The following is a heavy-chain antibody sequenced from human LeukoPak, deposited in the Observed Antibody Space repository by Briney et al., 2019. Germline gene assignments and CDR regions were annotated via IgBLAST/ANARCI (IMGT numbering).Heavy chain of an antibody. CDR1: GFTFSSYS. V-gene: IGHV3-48*01. J-gene: IGHJ6*02. CDR2: ISSSGSTI. Sequence: GGSLRLSCAASGFTFSSYSMNWVRQAPGKGLEWVSYISSSGSTIYYADSEKGRFTISRDNAKNSLYLQMNSLRAEDTAVYYCARDELGTYYYYYGMDVWGQGTTVTVSS. CDR3: ARDELGTYYYYYGMDV. D-gene: IGHD7-27*01.